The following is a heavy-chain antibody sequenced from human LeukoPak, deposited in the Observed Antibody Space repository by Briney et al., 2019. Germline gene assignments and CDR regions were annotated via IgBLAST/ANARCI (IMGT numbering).Heavy chain of an antibody. Sequence: GGSLRLSCAASGFTFSSYAMSWVRQAPGKGLEWVSAISGSGGSTYYADSVKGRFTISRDNSKNTLYLQMNSLRAEDTAVYYCAKDGGNWGLFRRHAYYFDYWGQGTLVTVSS. CDR2: ISGSGGST. D-gene: IGHD7-27*01. V-gene: IGHV3-23*01. CDR3: AKDGGNWGLFRRHAYYFDY. J-gene: IGHJ4*02. CDR1: GFTFSSYA.